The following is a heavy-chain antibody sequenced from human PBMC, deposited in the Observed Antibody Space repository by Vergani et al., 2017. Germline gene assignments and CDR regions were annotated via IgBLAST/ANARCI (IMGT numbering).Heavy chain of an antibody. Sequence: VQLVQSGAEVKKPGASVKVSCKASGYTFTGYYMHWVRQAPGQGLEWMGWINPNSGGTNYAQKFQGRVTMTRDTSISTAYMELSRLRSDDTAVYYCARGRVPWELLGNAFDIWGQGTMVTVSS. CDR1: GYTFTGYY. CDR2: INPNSGGT. V-gene: IGHV1-2*02. D-gene: IGHD1-26*01. CDR3: ARGRVPWELLGNAFDI. J-gene: IGHJ3*02.